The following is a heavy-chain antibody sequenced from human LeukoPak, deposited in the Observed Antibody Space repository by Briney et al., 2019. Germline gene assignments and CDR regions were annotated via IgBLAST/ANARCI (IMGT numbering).Heavy chain of an antibody. CDR2: IRYDGSNK. CDR1: GFTFSSYG. Sequence: GGSLRLSCAASGFTFSSYGMHWVRQAPGKGLEWVAFIRYDGSNKYYADSVKGRFTISRDNSKNTLYLQMNSLRAEDTAVYYCARDKTTRVYYYYGMDVWGQGTTVTVSS. D-gene: IGHD4-17*01. J-gene: IGHJ6*02. V-gene: IGHV3-30*02. CDR3: ARDKTTRVYYYYGMDV.